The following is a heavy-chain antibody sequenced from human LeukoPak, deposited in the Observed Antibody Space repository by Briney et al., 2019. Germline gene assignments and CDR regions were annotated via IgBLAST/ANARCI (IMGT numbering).Heavy chain of an antibody. V-gene: IGHV1-69*13. CDR3: ASSAGSYDSSGYAPDY. CDR2: IIPILGTA. CDR1: GGTFSSYA. Sequence: GASVTVSCKASGGTFSSYAISWVRQAPGQGLEWMGGIIPILGTANYAQKFQGRVTITADESTSTAYMELSSLRSEDTAVYYCASSAGSYDSSGYAPDYWGQGTLVTVSS. J-gene: IGHJ4*02. D-gene: IGHD3-22*01.